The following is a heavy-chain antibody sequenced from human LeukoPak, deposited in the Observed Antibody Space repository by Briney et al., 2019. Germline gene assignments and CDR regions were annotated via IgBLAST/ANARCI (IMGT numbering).Heavy chain of an antibody. CDR1: GGSISSGGYY. V-gene: IGHV4-31*03. CDR2: IYYSGST. J-gene: IGHJ5*02. Sequence: PSETLSLTCTVSGGSISSGGYYWSWIRQHPGKGLEWIGYIYYSGSTYYNPSLKSRVTIPVDTSKNQFSLKLSSVTAADTAVYYCARRSGSYYWFDPWGQGTLVTVSS. D-gene: IGHD1-26*01. CDR3: ARRSGSYYWFDP.